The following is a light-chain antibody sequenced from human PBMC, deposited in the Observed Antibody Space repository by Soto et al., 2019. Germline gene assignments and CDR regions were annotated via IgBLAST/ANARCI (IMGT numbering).Light chain of an antibody. CDR2: EAS. V-gene: IGKV1-5*03. CDR1: QSISSW. J-gene: IGKJ4*01. CDR3: EDYSSSSGLP. Sequence: DIQMTQSPSTLSASVGDRVTITCRASQSISSWLAWYQQKPGKAPKLLIYEASSLKSGVPSRFSGSGSATEFTLTISSLQPDDFATYYCEDYSSSSGLPCGGETKL.